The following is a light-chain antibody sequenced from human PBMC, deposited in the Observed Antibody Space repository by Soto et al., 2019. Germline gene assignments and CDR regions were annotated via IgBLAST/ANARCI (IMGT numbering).Light chain of an antibody. J-gene: IGKJ1*01. Sequence: GDRVTINCRASQSISSWLAWYQQKPGKAPKLLIYGASSLESGLPSRFSGSGSGTEFTLTISSLQPDDFATYYCQQYNTFWTFGQGTKVEIK. CDR2: GAS. CDR3: QQYNTFWT. V-gene: IGKV1-5*01. CDR1: QSISSW.